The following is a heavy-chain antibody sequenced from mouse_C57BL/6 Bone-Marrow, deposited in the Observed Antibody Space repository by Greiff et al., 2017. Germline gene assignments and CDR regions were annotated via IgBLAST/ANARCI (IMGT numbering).Heavy chain of an antibody. CDR2: IYPGSGST. V-gene: IGHV1-55*01. CDR1: GYTFTSYW. J-gene: IGHJ2*01. D-gene: IGHD1-1*01. Sequence: QVQLQQPGAELVKPGASVKMSCKASGYTFTSYWITWVKQRPGQGLEWIGDIYPGSGSTNYNEKFKSKATLTVDTSSSTAYMQLSSLHSDDSAVYYCASYGSRIDYWGQGTTLTDSS. CDR3: ASYGSRIDY.